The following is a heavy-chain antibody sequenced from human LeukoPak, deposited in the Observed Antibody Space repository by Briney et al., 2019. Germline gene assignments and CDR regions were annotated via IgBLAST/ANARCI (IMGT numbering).Heavy chain of an antibody. D-gene: IGHD3-10*01. V-gene: IGHV3-48*02. CDR1: GFTFSSYS. Sequence: QPGGSLRLSCAASGFTFSSYSMNWVRQAPGKGLEWVSYITYSSSTIYYADSVKGRFTISRDNAKNSLYLQMNSLRDEDTAVYYCARGITMVRGLMGYYHGMDVWGQGTTVTVS. CDR3: ARGITMVRGLMGYYHGMDV. CDR2: ITYSSSTI. J-gene: IGHJ6*02.